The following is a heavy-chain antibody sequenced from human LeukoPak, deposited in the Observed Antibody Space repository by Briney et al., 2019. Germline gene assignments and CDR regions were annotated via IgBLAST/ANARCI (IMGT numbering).Heavy chain of an antibody. CDR1: GFTFSNYA. CDR3: AKGLVTAYYNFDY. Sequence: PGGSLRLSCAASGFTFSNYAITWVRQAPGKGLEWVSSISDTGGSTYYADSVKGRFTISRDNSKNTLFLQMNSLRAGDTAVYYCAKGLVTAYYNFDYWGQGTLVTVSS. J-gene: IGHJ4*02. CDR2: ISDTGGST. D-gene: IGHD2-21*02. V-gene: IGHV3-23*01.